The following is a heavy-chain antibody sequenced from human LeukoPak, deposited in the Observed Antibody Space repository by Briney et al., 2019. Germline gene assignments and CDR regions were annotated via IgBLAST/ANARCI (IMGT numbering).Heavy chain of an antibody. CDR2: INAGNGDT. D-gene: IGHD2-2*01. Sequence: ASVKVSCKASGYTFTNCVIHWVRQAPGQRPEWMGWINAGNGDTKYSHHFQGRVTITRDTSASTAYMEMSSLTSEDTALYYCARDDCGDTCYPGGYWGQGTLVTVSS. V-gene: IGHV1-3*01. J-gene: IGHJ4*02. CDR1: GYTFTNCV. CDR3: ARDDCGDTCYPGGY.